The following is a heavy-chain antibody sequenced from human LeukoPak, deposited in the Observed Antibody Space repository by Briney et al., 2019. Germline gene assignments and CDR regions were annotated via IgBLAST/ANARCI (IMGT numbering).Heavy chain of an antibody. J-gene: IGHJ3*01. CDR2: IYYSGST. CDR3: ARHDGSSWYYAFDV. V-gene: IGHV4-59*08. Sequence: PSETLSLTCTVSGVSISSYYWSWIRQPPVKALEWIGYIYYSGSTNYNPSLKSRVTISLDTSKNQFSLKLSSVTAADTAVYYCARHDGSSWYYAFDVWGQGTMVTVSS. CDR1: GVSISSYY. D-gene: IGHD6-13*01.